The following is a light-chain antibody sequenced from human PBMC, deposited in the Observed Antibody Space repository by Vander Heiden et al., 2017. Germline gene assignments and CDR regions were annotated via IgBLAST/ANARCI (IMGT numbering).Light chain of an antibody. V-gene: IGLV6-57*02. Sequence: FMLTQPHSMSESPGKTVTITCTASGGSIAGNYGQGFQQRPGGAPTTVIYEDNRRPSGVPDRFSGSIDRSSNSASLTISGLKTEDEADYYCQSYDSSDQGVFGGGTKLTVL. CDR2: EDN. CDR1: GGSIAGNY. CDR3: QSYDSSDQGV. J-gene: IGLJ2*01.